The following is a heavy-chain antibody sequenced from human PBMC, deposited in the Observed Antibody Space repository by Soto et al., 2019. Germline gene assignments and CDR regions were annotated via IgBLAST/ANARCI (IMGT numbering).Heavy chain of an antibody. D-gene: IGHD6-19*01. Sequence: ETLSLTCTVSGGSISSYYWSWIRQPPGKGLEWIGYIYYSGSTNYSPSLKSRVTISVDTSKNQFSLKLSSVTAADTAVYYCARGGSGWTYYFDYWGQGTLVTVSS. CDR3: ARGGSGWTYYFDY. CDR1: GGSISSYY. CDR2: IYYSGST. V-gene: IGHV4-59*01. J-gene: IGHJ4*02.